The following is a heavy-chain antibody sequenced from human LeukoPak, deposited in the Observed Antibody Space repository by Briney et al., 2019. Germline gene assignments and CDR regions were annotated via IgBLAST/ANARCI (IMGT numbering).Heavy chain of an antibody. V-gene: IGHV3-7*01. J-gene: IGHJ4*02. D-gene: IGHD2-21*01. CDR2: IKQDGSEK. CDR3: ARFFRRPLWYFDY. CDR1: GFTFSSYW. Sequence: PGGSLRLSCAASGFTFSSYWMSWVRQAPGKGLEWVANIKQDGSEKYYVDSVKGRFTISGDNAKNSLYLQMNSLRAEDTAVYYCARFFRRPLWYFDYWGQGTLVTVSS.